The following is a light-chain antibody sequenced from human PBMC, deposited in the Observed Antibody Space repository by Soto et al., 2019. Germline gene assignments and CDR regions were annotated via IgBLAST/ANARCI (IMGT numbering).Light chain of an antibody. V-gene: IGKV3-11*01. CDR1: QSFRGL. Sequence: EVVLTQSPVTLSLSPGERATLSCRASQSFRGLLAWYQQKPGQAPRLLIYDAYNRATGIPPRFSGSGSGTDFTLTINILEPEDIAVYFCQHYGSLPLTFGGGTKVDIK. J-gene: IGKJ4*01. CDR2: DAY. CDR3: QHYGSLPLT.